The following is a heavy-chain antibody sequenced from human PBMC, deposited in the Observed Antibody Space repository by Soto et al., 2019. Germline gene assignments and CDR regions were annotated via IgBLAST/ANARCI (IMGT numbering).Heavy chain of an antibody. CDR3: ARSVPGETYAFDI. J-gene: IGHJ3*02. D-gene: IGHD4-17*01. CDR1: GYTFTSYD. V-gene: IGHV1-8*01. CDR2: MNPNSGNT. Sequence: ASVKVSGKASGYTFTSYDINWVRQATGQGLEWMGWMNPNSGNTGYAQKFQGRVTMTRNTSISTAYMELSSLRSEDTAVYYCARSVPGETYAFDIWGQGTMVTVSS.